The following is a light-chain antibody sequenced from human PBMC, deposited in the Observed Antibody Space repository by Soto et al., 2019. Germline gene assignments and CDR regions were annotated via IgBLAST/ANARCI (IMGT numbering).Light chain of an antibody. CDR1: SSDGGGYNY. Sequence: QSVLTQPASVSGSPGQSITISCTGTSSDGGGYNYVSWYQQHPGKAPKLMIYEVSNRPSGVSNRFSGSKSGNTASLTISWLQAEDEADYYCSSYTSSSTYVFGTGTKVTVL. J-gene: IGLJ1*01. CDR2: EVS. CDR3: SSYTSSSTYV. V-gene: IGLV2-14*01.